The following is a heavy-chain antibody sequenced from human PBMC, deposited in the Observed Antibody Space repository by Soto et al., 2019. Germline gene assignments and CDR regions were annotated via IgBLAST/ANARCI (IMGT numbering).Heavy chain of an antibody. J-gene: IGHJ5*02. V-gene: IGHV3-23*01. CDR1: GFSFGGYA. CDR2: ISGSGGST. CDR3: AKDRRIAVAAGTNFYNWFDP. D-gene: IGHD6-19*01. Sequence: GGSLRLSCAAAGFSFGGYAMTWVRQAPGKGLEWVSAISGSGGSTYYADSVKGRFTISRDNSKNTLYLQMNSLRAEDTAVYYCAKDRRIAVAAGTNFYNWFDPWGQGTLVTVSS.